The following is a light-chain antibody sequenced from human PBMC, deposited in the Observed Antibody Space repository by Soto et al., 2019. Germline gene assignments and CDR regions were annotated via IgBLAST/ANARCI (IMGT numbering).Light chain of an antibody. CDR1: SSDVDGYNF. J-gene: IGLJ1*01. V-gene: IGLV2-14*03. Sequence: QSVLTQPASVSGSPGQSITISCTGTSSDVDGYNFVSWYQHHPGKAPKLIIYDVSNRPSGVSSRFSGFKSGNTASLTVSGLQAEDEADYYCTSYTTSFTYVFGTGTKVHRP. CDR3: TSYTTSFTYV. CDR2: DVS.